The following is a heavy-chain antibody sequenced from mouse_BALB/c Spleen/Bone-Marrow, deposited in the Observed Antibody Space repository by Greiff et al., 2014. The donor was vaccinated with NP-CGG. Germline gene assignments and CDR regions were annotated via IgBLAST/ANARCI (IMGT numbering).Heavy chain of an antibody. CDR2: IWTGGGT. V-gene: IGHV2-9-2*01. D-gene: IGHD1-1*01. CDR1: GFSLTSYD. J-gene: IGHJ2*01. Sequence: VQLVESGPGLVTPSQNLSITCTVSGFSLTSYDINWIRQPPGEGLEWLGVIWTGGGTNYNSAFMSRLSISKDNSKSQVFLKMNSLQTDDTAIYYCVRESNYGLDYWGQGTTLTVSS. CDR3: VRESNYGLDY.